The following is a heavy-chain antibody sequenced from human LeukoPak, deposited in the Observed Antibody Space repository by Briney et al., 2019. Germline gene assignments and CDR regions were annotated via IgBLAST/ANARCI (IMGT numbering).Heavy chain of an antibody. CDR3: AKPHLCSSTSCYAVTYYFDY. D-gene: IGHD2-2*01. V-gene: IGHV3-30*02. Sequence: WGSLTLSCAASGFTFSSYGMHWLRQAPGQGLEGVAYIQYDGSNKYHTDPGKVPFTISRDNTKNTLYLQMNSLRAEDTAVYYCAKPHLCSSTSCYAVTYYFDYWGQGTLVTVSS. CDR2: IQYDGSNK. CDR1: GFTFSSYG. J-gene: IGHJ4*02.